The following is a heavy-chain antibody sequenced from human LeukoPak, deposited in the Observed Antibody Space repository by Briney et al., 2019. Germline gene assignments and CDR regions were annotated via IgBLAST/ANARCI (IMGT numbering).Heavy chain of an antibody. J-gene: IGHJ4*02. V-gene: IGHV3-33*01. CDR2: IWYDGGNK. CDR3: ARDLGYFDY. D-gene: IGHD2-2*03. Sequence: GGSLRLSCAASGFTFSSYGMHWVRQAPGKGLEWVAVIWYDGGNKYYADSVKGRLTISRDNSKSTLYLQMNSLRAEDTAVYYCARDLGYFDYWGQGTLVTVSS. CDR1: GFTFSSYG.